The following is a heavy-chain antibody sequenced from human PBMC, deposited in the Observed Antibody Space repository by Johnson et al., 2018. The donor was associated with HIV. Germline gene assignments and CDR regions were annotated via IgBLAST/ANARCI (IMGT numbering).Heavy chain of an antibody. V-gene: IGHV3-38-3*01. CDR2: ISGGST. CDR1: GFTVSSNE. D-gene: IGHD6-13*01. CDR3: AKDCSISSWSPGCPFDI. Sequence: VQLVESGGVLVQPGGSLRLSCAASGFTVSSNEMSWVRQAPGKGLEWVSSISGGSTYYADSRKGRFTISRDNSKNTLHLQMNSLRAEDTALYYCAKDCSISSWSPGCPFDIWGQGTMVTVSS. J-gene: IGHJ3*02.